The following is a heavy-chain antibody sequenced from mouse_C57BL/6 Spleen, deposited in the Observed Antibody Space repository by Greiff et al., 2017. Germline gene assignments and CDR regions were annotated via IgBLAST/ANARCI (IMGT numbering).Heavy chain of an antibody. CDR2: ISNGGGST. CDR1: GFTFSDYY. J-gene: IGHJ4*01. V-gene: IGHV5-12*01. CDR3: ARHPLIDYGIAMDY. Sequence: EVKVVESGGGLVQPGGSLKLSCAASGFTFSDYYMYWVRQTPEKRLEWVAYISNGGGSTYYPDTVKGRFTISRDNAKNTLYLQMSRLKSEDTAMYYCARHPLIDYGIAMDYWGQGTSVTVSS. D-gene: IGHD1-1*01.